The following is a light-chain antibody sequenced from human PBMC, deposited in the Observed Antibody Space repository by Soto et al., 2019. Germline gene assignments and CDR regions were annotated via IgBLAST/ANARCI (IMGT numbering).Light chain of an antibody. CDR1: QGIIND. Sequence: AIQMTQSPSSLSASVGYRVTITCRASQGIINDLGWYQQKPGKAPKLLIYDASSLESGVPSRFSGSGSGTEFTLTISSLQPDDFATYYCQQYNSYSLTFGGGTKVDIK. CDR2: DAS. CDR3: QQYNSYSLT. J-gene: IGKJ4*01. V-gene: IGKV1-13*02.